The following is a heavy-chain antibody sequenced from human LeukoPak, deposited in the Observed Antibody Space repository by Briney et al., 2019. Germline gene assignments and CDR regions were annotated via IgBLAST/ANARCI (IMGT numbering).Heavy chain of an antibody. J-gene: IGHJ4*02. CDR1: GGSISSYY. V-gene: IGHV4-59*08. CDR3: ASLGGTYDY. CDR2: ISDSGST. D-gene: IGHD1-26*01. Sequence: SETLSLTCTVSGGSISSYYWSWVRQPPGKGLEWIGYISDSGSTNYNPSLKSRLTIPRDTSKNQVSLKMRFVTAADTAVYFCASLGGTYDYWGQGTLVTVSS.